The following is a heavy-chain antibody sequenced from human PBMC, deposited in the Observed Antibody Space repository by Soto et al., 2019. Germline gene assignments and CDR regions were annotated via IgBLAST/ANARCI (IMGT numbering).Heavy chain of an antibody. V-gene: IGHV4-59*01. CDR3: ARRYSSSSGIEY. J-gene: IGHJ4*02. CDR2: IYYSGST. Sequence: PSETLSLTCTVSGGSINSYYWNWIRQPPGKGLEWIGYIYYSGSTTYNPSLKSRVTISVDTSKNQVSLRLSSVTAADTAVYYCARRYSSSSGIEYWGQGTLVTVSS. D-gene: IGHD6-6*01. CDR1: GGSINSYY.